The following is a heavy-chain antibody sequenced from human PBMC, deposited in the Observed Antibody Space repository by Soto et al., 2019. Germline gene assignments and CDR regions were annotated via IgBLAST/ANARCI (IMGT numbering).Heavy chain of an antibody. Sequence: QITLKESGPTLVKPTQTLTLTCTFSGFSLSTSGVGVGWIRQPPGKALEWLTLIYWDDDKRYSPSLKSRLTNTKETSKTQVVLTMTNIDPVDTATYYCAHRPVGVMVFDLWGQGTLVTVSS. CDR3: AHRPVGVMVFDL. J-gene: IGHJ4*02. D-gene: IGHD3-16*01. CDR1: GFSLSTSGVG. CDR2: IYWDDDK. V-gene: IGHV2-5*02.